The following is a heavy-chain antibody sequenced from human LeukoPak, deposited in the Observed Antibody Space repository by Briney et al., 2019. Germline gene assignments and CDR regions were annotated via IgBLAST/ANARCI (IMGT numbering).Heavy chain of an antibody. V-gene: IGHV4-59*11. CDR2: IYYSGST. CDR1: GGSISSHY. J-gene: IGHJ3*02. Sequence: SETLSLTCTVSGGSISSHYWSWIRQPPGKGLEWIGYIYYSGSTNYNPSLKSRVTISVDTSKNQFSLKLSSVTAADTAVYYCARAYSGSYYDHDAFDIWGQGTKVTVSS. D-gene: IGHD1-26*01. CDR3: ARAYSGSYYDHDAFDI.